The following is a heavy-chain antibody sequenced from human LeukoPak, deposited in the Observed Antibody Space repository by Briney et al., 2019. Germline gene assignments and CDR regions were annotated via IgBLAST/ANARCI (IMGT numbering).Heavy chain of an antibody. D-gene: IGHD3-3*01. CDR3: ATSGDFSDAFDI. J-gene: IGHJ3*02. V-gene: IGHV1-69*01. CDR1: GGTFISYA. CDR2: IIPIFGTA. Sequence: SEKVSCKASGGTFISYAISWVRQAPGHGLEWMGGIIPIFGTANYAQKFQGRVTITAHACTSTAYMELSSVRYEATAVYYCATSGDFSDAFDIWGQGTLVTVSS.